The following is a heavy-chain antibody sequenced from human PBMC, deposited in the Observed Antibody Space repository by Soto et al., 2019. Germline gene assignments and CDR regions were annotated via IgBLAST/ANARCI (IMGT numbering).Heavy chain of an antibody. V-gene: IGHV1-69*13. D-gene: IGHD2-2*01. CDR3: ARVNSGVVPAAVYYFDY. CDR2: IIPIFGTA. J-gene: IGHJ4*02. Sequence: GASVKVSCKASGYTFTSYGISWVRQAPGQGLEWMGGIIPIFGTANYAQKFQGRVTITADESTSTAYMELSSLRSEDTAVYYCARVNSGVVPAAVYYFDYWGQGTLVTVSS. CDR1: GYTFTSYG.